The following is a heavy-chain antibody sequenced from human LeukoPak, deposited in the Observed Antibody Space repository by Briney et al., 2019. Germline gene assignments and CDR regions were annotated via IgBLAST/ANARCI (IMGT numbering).Heavy chain of an antibody. CDR2: IYTSGST. CDR3: ARDWYNWNYGTVRPHRRINWFDP. J-gene: IGHJ5*02. V-gene: IGHV4-4*07. CDR1: GGSISSYY. Sequence: PSETLSLTCTVSGGSISSYYWSWIRQPAGKGLEWIGRIYTSGSTNYNPSLKSRVTMSVDTSKNQFSLKLSSVTAADTAVYYCARDWYNWNYGTVRPHRRINWFDPWGQGTLVTVSS. D-gene: IGHD1-7*01.